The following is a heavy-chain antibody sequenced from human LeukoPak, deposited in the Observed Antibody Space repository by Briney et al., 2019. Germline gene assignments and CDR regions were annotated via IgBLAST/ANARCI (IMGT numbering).Heavy chain of an antibody. CDR1: GFSFTTYS. CDR2: IRAEGHRT. D-gene: IGHD2-2*02. V-gene: IGHV3-23*01. CDR3: AKGGADIVVVPAAIHFDY. Sequence: GGSLRLSCRASGFSFTTYSMNWVRQAPGKGLEWVSVIRAEGHRTYYADSVKGRFTISRDNSKNTLYLQMNSLRAEDTAVYYCAKGGADIVVVPAAIHFDYWGQGTLVTVSS. J-gene: IGHJ4*02.